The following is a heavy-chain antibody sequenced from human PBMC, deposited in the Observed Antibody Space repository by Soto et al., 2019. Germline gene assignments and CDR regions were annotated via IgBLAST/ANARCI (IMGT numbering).Heavy chain of an antibody. J-gene: IGHJ6*02. CDR2: FYYSGST. D-gene: IGHD2-8*01. V-gene: IGHV4-39*01. CDR3: ARLGGYCTTSCYGYYAMDV. Sequence: QLQLQESGPGLVKPSETLSLTCTVSGGSISSGTYSWGWIRQPPGKGLEWIGTFYYSGSTNYNPSLKRRLTMSAETSKNQFALKAGSVTAADTALYYCARLGGYCTTSCYGYYAMDVWGQGTTVTVSS. CDR1: GGSISSGTYS.